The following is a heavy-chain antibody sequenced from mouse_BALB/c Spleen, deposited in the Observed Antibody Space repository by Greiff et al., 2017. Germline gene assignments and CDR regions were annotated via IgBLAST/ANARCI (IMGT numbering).Heavy chain of an antibody. D-gene: IGHD5-5*01. CDR3: ARHYDYLFAY. Sequence: EVQVVESGGGLVKPGGSLKLSCAASGFAFSSYDMSWVRQTPEKRLEWVAYISSGGGSTYYPDTVKGRFTISRDNAKNTLYLQMSSLKSEDTAMYYCARHYDYLFAYWGQGTLVTVSA. CDR1: GFAFSSYD. V-gene: IGHV5-12-1*01. CDR2: ISSGGGST. J-gene: IGHJ3*01.